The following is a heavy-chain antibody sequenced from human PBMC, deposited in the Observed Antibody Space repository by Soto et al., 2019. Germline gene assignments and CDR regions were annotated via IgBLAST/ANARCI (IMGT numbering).Heavy chain of an antibody. D-gene: IGHD3-16*01. Sequence: GASVKVSCKASGYTFTSYGISWVRQAPGQGLEWMGWISAYNGNTNYAQKLQGIVTMTTDTSTSTSYMELRSLRSDDTALFYCASLGRPGGLRYYYYGMDVWGQGTTVTVSS. V-gene: IGHV1-18*01. CDR3: ASLGRPGGLRYYYYGMDV. J-gene: IGHJ6*02. CDR1: GYTFTSYG. CDR2: ISAYNGNT.